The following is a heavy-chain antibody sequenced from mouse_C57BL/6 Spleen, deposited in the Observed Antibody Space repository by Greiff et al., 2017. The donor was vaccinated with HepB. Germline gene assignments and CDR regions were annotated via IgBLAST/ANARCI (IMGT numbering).Heavy chain of an antibody. J-gene: IGHJ3*01. Sequence: VQLQQSGAELVKPGASVKMSCKASGYTFTSYWITWVKQRPGQGLEWIGDIYPGSGSTNYNEKFKSKATLTVDTSSSTAYMQLSSLTSEDSAVYYCARETAQATYWFAYWGQGTLVTVSA. CDR2: IYPGSGST. CDR3: ARETAQATYWFAY. V-gene: IGHV1-55*01. D-gene: IGHD3-2*02. CDR1: GYTFTSYW.